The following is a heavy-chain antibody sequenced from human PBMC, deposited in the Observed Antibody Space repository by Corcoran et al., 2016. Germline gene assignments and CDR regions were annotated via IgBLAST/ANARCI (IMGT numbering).Heavy chain of an antibody. CDR2: IIPIFGTA. CDR3: SREVIRGVISFNLDYYYGMDV. Sequence: QVQLVQSGAEVKKPGSSVKVSCKASGGTFSSYAISWVRQAPGQGLEWMGGIIPIFGTANYAQKFQGRVTITADESTRTAYMELSSLRSEDTAVYYWSREVIRGVISFNLDYYYGMDVWGQGTTVTVSS. J-gene: IGHJ6*02. CDR1: GGTFSSYA. V-gene: IGHV1-69*01. D-gene: IGHD3-10*01.